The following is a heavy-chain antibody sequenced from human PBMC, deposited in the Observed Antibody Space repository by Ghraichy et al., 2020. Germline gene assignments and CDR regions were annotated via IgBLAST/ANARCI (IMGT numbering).Heavy chain of an antibody. CDR3: TRWSVTGTPLDAFDI. CDR2: IRSKAYGGTT. V-gene: IGHV3-49*01. J-gene: IGHJ3*02. Sequence: GGSLRLSCTASGFTFGDYAMSWFRQAPGKGLEWVGFIRSKAYGGTTEYAASVKGRFTISRDGSKSIAYLQMNSLKTEDTAVYYCTRWSVTGTPLDAFDIWGQGTMVTVSS. D-gene: IGHD1-20*01. CDR1: GFTFGDYA.